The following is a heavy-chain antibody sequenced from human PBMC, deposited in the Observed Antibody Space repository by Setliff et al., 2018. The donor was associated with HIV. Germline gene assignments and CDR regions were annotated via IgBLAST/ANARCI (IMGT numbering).Heavy chain of an antibody. V-gene: IGHV1-2*02. D-gene: IGHD5-18*01. CDR1: GYTFIDYF. Sequence: ASVKVSCKASGYTFIDYFIHWVRQAPGQGLEWMGWISPYDLSERISQRFRGRVTMTRDTSINTAYMELSRLRSDDTAVYYCAGYSPDSYGVFDYWGQGTLVTVSS. CDR2: ISPYDLSE. CDR3: AGYSPDSYGVFDY. J-gene: IGHJ4*02.